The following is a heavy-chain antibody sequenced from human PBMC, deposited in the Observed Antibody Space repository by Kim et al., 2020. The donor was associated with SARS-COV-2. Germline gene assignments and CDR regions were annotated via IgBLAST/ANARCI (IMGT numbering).Heavy chain of an antibody. V-gene: IGHV4-34*01. CDR2: INHSGST. CDR1: GGSFSGYY. D-gene: IGHD4-4*01. CDR3: ARVTVSQDHYYYYGMDV. Sequence: SETLSLTCAVYGGSFSGYYWSWIRQPPGKGLEWIGEINHSGSTNYNPSLKSRVTISVDTSKNQFSLKLSSVTAADTAVYYCARVTVSQDHYYYYGMDVWGQGTTVTVSS. J-gene: IGHJ6*02.